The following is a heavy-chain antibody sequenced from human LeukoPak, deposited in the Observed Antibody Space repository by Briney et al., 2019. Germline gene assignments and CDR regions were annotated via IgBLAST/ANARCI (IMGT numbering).Heavy chain of an antibody. CDR1: GFTVSSNY. V-gene: IGHV3-66*01. J-gene: IGHJ4*02. CDR2: IYSGGST. CDR3: ARGVWLDY. Sequence: PGGSLRLSCAASGFTVSSNYMTWVRQSPGKGLEWVSIIYSGGSTYYADSVKGRFTISRDNSKNTLYLQMNSLRAEDTAVYYCARGVWLDYWGQGTLVTVSS. D-gene: IGHD2-8*01.